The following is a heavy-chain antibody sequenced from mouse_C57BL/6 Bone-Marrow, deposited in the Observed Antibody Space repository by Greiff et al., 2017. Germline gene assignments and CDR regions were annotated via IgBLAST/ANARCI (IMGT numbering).Heavy chain of an antibody. CDR2: INPNYGTT. D-gene: IGHD2-4*01. J-gene: IGHJ1*03. CDR1: GYSFTDYN. Sequence: EVQLQQSGPELVKPGASVKISCKASGYSFTDYNMNWVKQSNGKSLEWIGVINPNYGTTSYNEKFKGKATLTVDKSSSTAYMPLNSLTSEDSAVXYCAKEGYDCDYWYLDVWGTGTTVTVSS. V-gene: IGHV1-39*01. CDR3: AKEGYDCDYWYLDV.